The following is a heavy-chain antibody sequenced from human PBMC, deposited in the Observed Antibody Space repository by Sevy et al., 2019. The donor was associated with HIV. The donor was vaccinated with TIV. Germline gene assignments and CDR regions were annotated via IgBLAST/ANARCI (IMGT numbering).Heavy chain of an antibody. D-gene: IGHD3-3*01. CDR3: TTDGGIFGVVIDP. V-gene: IGHV3-15*01. CDR2: IKSKTDGGTT. CDR1: GFTFSNAW. J-gene: IGHJ5*02. Sequence: GGSLRLSCAASGFTFSNAWMSWVRQAPGKGLEWVGRIKSKTDGGTTDYAAPVKGRFTISRDDSKNTLYLQMNSLKTEDTAVYSCTTDGGIFGVVIDPWGQGTLVTVSS.